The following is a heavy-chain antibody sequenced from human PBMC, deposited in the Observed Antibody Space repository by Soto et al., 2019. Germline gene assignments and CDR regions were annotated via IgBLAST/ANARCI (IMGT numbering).Heavy chain of an antibody. CDR2: IIPVFGTT. V-gene: IGHV1-69*01. CDR1: GGLFSSFA. J-gene: IGHJ4*02. CDR3: ARGGGPYVWFNEF. D-gene: IGHD3-16*01. Sequence: QEQLVQSGPEVKKPGSSVKVSCKDSGGLFSSFAISWVRQAPGQGLEWLGGIIPVFGTTNYAEMFQGRVTITADESTNTAYMELRSLISGDTAMYYCARGGGPYVWFNEFWGQGTLVTVSS.